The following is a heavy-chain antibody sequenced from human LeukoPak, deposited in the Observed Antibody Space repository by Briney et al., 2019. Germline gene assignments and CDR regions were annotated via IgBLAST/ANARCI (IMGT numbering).Heavy chain of an antibody. V-gene: IGHV3-30*03. CDR2: ISYDGSNK. Sequence: PGRSLRLSCAASGFTFSSYGMHWVRQAPGKGLEWVAVISYDGSNKYYADSVKGRFTISRDNSKNTLYLQMNSLRAEDTAVYYCAREGPYDYVWGSYRSFDYWGQGTLVTVSS. CDR1: GFTFSSYG. D-gene: IGHD3-16*02. J-gene: IGHJ4*02. CDR3: AREGPYDYVWGSYRSFDY.